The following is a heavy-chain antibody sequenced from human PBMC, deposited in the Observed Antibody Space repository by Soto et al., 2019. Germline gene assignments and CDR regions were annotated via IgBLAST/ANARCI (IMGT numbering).Heavy chain of an antibody. CDR1: GFTFSNSW. V-gene: IGHV3-7*05. CDR3: ARDRGYNCYDY. Sequence: EVHLVESGGGLVQPGGSLRLSCSASGFTFSNSWMTWVRQAPGKGLEWVANIDEDGNEKNIVDSVKGRFTIFRDNAKSSLYLQMNSLRVEDTAMYYCARDRGYNCYDYWGQGTVVTVSS. CDR2: IDEDGNEK. J-gene: IGHJ4*02. D-gene: IGHD5-18*01.